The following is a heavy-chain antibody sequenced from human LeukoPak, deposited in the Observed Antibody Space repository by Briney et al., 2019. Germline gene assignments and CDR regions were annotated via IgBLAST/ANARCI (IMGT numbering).Heavy chain of an antibody. J-gene: IGHJ5*02. D-gene: IGHD3-10*01. CDR2: ISSSGSII. CDR1: GFTFTTYE. Sequence: GGSLRLSCAASGFTFTTYEMNWVRQAPGKGLEWVSFISSSGSIIYYADSVQGRFTISRDNAKNSLYLQMNSLRAEDTAVYYCAGAGGPEGWFDPWGQGTLVTVSS. V-gene: IGHV3-48*03. CDR3: AGAGGPEGWFDP.